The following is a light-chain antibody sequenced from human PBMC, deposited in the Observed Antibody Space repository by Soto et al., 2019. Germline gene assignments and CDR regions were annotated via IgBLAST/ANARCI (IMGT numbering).Light chain of an antibody. Sequence: DIQMTQSPSSVSASVGDRVTITCRASQGISIWLAWYQQKPGKAPKLLIHTASNLQSGVPSRFSGSGSGTDFTLTINSLQPEDFAAYYCQQTNSLPLTFGGGTKVEIK. J-gene: IGKJ4*01. CDR2: TAS. CDR1: QGISIW. V-gene: IGKV1-12*01. CDR3: QQTNSLPLT.